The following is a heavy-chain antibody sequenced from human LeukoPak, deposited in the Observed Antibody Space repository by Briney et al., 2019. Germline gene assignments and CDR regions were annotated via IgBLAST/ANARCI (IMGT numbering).Heavy chain of an antibody. Sequence: GWSLRLSCAASGLTFSSYGMHWVRQAPGKGLECVAFISYDGSNKYYADSVKGRFTISRDISKNTLYLQMDSLRVEDTAVYYCAKGYYYDSGGRSPGDFWGQGTLVSVSS. CDR2: ISYDGSNK. J-gene: IGHJ4*02. V-gene: IGHV3-30*18. CDR3: AKGYYYDSGGRSPGDF. CDR1: GLTFSSYG. D-gene: IGHD3-22*01.